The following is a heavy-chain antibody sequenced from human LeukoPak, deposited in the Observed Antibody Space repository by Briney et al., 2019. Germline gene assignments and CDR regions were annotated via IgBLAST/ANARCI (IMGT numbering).Heavy chain of an antibody. CDR1: GGSISSYY. V-gene: IGHV4-59*04. J-gene: IGHJ6*03. D-gene: IGHD5-24*01. CDR2: IYYSGST. CDR3: AGPGDGYPKDYFYMDV. Sequence: SETLSLTCTVSGGSISSYYWSWIRQPPGKGLEWIGYIYYSGSTYYNPSLKSRLTITVDTSKNQFSLELCYVTAADTAVYYCAGPGDGYPKDYFYMDVWGKGTTVTVSS.